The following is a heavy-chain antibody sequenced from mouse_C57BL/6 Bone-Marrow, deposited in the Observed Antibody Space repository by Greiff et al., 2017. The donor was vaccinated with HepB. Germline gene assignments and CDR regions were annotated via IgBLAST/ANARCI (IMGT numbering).Heavy chain of an antibody. Sequence: VQLKQSGPVLVKPGASVKMSCKASGYTFTDYYMNWVKQSHGKSLEWIGVINPYNGGTSYNQKFKGKATLTVDKSSSTAYMELNSLTSEDSAVYYCAREGTGWYFDVWGTGTTVTVSS. CDR3: AREGTGWYFDV. J-gene: IGHJ1*03. D-gene: IGHD2-14*01. V-gene: IGHV1-19*01. CDR2: INPYNGGT. CDR1: GYTFTDYY.